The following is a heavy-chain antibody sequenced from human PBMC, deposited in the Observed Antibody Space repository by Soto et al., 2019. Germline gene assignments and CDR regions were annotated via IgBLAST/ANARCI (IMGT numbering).Heavy chain of an antibody. V-gene: IGHV3-11*01. CDR3: ARDGPYPGGSYFFDY. CDR2: ISSSGSTI. J-gene: IGHJ4*02. Sequence: GSLRLSCAASGFTLSDYYMSWIRQAPGKGLEWGSYISSSGSTIYYTDSVKGRFTISRDTAKNSLYLHMNSLRAADTAVYFCARDGPYPGGSYFFDYWGQGTLVTVSS. CDR1: GFTLSDYY. D-gene: IGHD1-26*01.